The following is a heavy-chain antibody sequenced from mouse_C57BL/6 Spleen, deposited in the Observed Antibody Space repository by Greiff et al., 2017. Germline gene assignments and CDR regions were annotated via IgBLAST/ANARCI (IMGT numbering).Heavy chain of an antibody. D-gene: IGHD1-1*01. CDR3: VRGNYGSSYDY. Sequence: EVQVVESGGGLVQPKGSLKLSCAASGFSFNTYAMNWVRQAPGKGLEWVARIRSKSNNYATYYADSVKDRFTISRDDSESMLYLQMNNLKTEDTAMYYCVRGNYGSSYDYWGQGTTLTVSS. CDR1: GFSFNTYA. CDR2: IRSKSNNYAT. J-gene: IGHJ2*01. V-gene: IGHV10-1*01.